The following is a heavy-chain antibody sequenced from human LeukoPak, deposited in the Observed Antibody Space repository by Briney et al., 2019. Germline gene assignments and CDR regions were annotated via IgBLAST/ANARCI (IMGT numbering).Heavy chain of an antibody. CDR2: IKPDGSET. V-gene: IGHV3-7*01. CDR1: GFSFSDSW. CDR3: ARAPIAARPNAYYFDY. Sequence: PGGSLRLSCGASGFSFSDSWMSWVRQPPGKGPEWVASIKPDGSETYTVDAVQGRFIISRDNTKNSLSLQMNSLRGDDTAMYYCARAPIAARPNAYYFDYWGQGTLVTVPS. J-gene: IGHJ4*02. D-gene: IGHD6-6*01.